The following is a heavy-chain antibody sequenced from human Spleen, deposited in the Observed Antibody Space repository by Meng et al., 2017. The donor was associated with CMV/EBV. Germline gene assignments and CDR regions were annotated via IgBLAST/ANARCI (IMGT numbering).Heavy chain of an antibody. CDR3: VRGGVIIVPPVNIIRD. Sequence: ASVKVSCKASGYSFTGYYIHWVRQAPGRGLEWMGWINPSSGATDYAQKFQGRITMTRDTSITTAYMDLNSLRSDDTAVYYCVRGGVIIVPPVNIIRDWGQGALVTVSS. V-gene: IGHV1-2*02. CDR1: GYSFTGYY. D-gene: IGHD3-10*01. J-gene: IGHJ4*02. CDR2: INPSSGAT.